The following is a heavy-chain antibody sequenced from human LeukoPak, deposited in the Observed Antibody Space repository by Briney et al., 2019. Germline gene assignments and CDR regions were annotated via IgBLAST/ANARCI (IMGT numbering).Heavy chain of an antibody. Sequence: ASVKVSCKASGYTFTGYYMHWLRQAPGQGLEWMGWINPNSGDTNSAQKFQDRVTMTRDTSISTAYMELSRLRSDDRSDDTAVYFCARRAYDTSGYKPLGFDFWGQGTLVTVSS. V-gene: IGHV1-2*02. J-gene: IGHJ4*02. CDR1: GYTFTGYY. CDR3: ARRAYDTSGYKPLGFDF. D-gene: IGHD3-22*01. CDR2: INPNSGDT.